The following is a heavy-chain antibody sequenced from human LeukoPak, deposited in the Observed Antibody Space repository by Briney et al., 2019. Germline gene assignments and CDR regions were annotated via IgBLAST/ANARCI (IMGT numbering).Heavy chain of an antibody. J-gene: IGHJ6*02. D-gene: IGHD3-10*01. CDR3: AGERIYYGLDV. CDR1: GGSISSRNYY. V-gene: IGHV4-39*01. CDR2: IYYSGST. Sequence: SETLSLTCTVSGGSISSRNYYWGWIRQPPGKGLEWIGSIYYSGSTYYNPSLKSRVTISVDTSKNQFSLKLSFVTAAETAVYYCAGERIYYGLDVWGQGTLVTVSS.